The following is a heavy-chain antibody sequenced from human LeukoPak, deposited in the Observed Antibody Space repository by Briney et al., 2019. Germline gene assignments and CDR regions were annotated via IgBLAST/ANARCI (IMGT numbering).Heavy chain of an antibody. Sequence: PSETLSLTCTVSGGSISSYHWSWIRQPPGKGLEWIGYIYYSGSTNYNPSLKSRVTISVDTSKKQFSLKLNSVTAADTAVYYCARSDYHYMDVWGKGTTVTVSS. V-gene: IGHV4-59*01. CDR1: GGSISSYH. CDR2: IYYSGST. CDR3: ARSDYHYMDV. J-gene: IGHJ6*03.